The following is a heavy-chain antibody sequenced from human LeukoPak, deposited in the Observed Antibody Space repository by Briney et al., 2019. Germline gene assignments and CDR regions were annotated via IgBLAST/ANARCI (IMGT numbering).Heavy chain of an antibody. CDR1: GVSISSYY. Sequence: SETLSLTCTVSGVSISSYYWSWIRQPAGKGLEWIGRIYTSGSTNYNPSLKSRVTISVDTSKNQFSLKLSSVTAADTAVYYCACLTTADAFDIWGQGTMVTVSS. J-gene: IGHJ3*02. V-gene: IGHV4-4*07. CDR3: ACLTTADAFDI. D-gene: IGHD3-22*01. CDR2: IYTSGST.